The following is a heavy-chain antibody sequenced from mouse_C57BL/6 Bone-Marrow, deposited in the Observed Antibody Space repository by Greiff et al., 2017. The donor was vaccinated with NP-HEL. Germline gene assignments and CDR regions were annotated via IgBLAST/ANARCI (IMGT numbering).Heavy chain of an antibody. CDR1: GFTFSDYY. Sequence: EVMLVESGGGLVQPGGSLKLSCAASGFTFSDYYMYWVRQTPEKRLEWVAYISNGGGSTYYPDTVKGRFTISRDNAKNTLYLQMSRLKSEDTAMYYCARHGDTTAYYAMDYWGQGTSVTVSS. D-gene: IGHD1-2*01. J-gene: IGHJ4*01. V-gene: IGHV5-12*01. CDR2: ISNGGGST. CDR3: ARHGDTTAYYAMDY.